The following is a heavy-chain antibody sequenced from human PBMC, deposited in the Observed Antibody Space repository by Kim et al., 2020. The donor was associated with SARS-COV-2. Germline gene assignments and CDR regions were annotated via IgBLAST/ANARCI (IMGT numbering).Heavy chain of an antibody. CDR2: ISYDGSNK. CDR3: ARDRDSGPFDY. D-gene: IGHD2-21*01. CDR1: GFTFSSYA. J-gene: IGHJ4*02. Sequence: GGSLRLSCAASGFTFSSYAMHWVRQAPGKGLEWVAVISYDGSNKYYADSVKGRFTISRDNSKNTLYLQMNSLRAEDTAVYYCARDRDSGPFDYWGQGTLVTVSS. V-gene: IGHV3-30*04.